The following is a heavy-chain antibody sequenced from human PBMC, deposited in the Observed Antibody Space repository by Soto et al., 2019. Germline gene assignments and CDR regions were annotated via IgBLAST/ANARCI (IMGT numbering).Heavy chain of an antibody. V-gene: IGHV4-31*03. D-gene: IGHD2-2*01. CDR3: ARDRLGCSSTSCYAAGNWFDP. Sequence: SETLSLTCTVSGGSISSGGYYWSWIRQHPGKGLEWIGYIYYSGSTYYNPSLKSRVTISVDTSKNQFSLKLSSVTAADTAVYYCARDRLGCSSTSCYAAGNWFDPWGQGTLVTVSS. CDR2: IYYSGST. J-gene: IGHJ5*02. CDR1: GGSISSGGYY.